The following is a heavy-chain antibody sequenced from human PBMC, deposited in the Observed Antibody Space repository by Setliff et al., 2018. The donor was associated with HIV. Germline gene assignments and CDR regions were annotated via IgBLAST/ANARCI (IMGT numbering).Heavy chain of an antibody. V-gene: IGHV4-4*02. CDR2: IYHSGST. CDR3: VTSSSWSSRLNF. J-gene: IGHJ4*02. Sequence: PSETLSLTCAVSGGSISSSNWWSWVRQPPGKGLEWIGEIYHSGSTNYNPSLKSRVTISVDTSKNQFSLKLTSVTAADTAVYYCVTSSSWSSRLNFWGPGMLVTVS. D-gene: IGHD2-2*01. CDR1: GGSISSSNW.